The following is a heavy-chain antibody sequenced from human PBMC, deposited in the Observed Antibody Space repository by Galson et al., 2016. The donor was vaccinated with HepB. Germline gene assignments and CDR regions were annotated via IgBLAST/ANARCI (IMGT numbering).Heavy chain of an antibody. CDR1: GYTFTTYT. V-gene: IGHV1-3*01. CDR2: INFGNLNT. D-gene: IGHD7-27*01. J-gene: IGHJ1*01. CDR3: VRWSARNWGV. Sequence: SVKVSCKASGYTFTTYTMHWVRQAPGQRLEWLGWINFGNLNTKYSQKFQGRLTLAGDTFASTAYLELKNLRSEDTAVYYCVRWSARNWGVWGQGTQVTVSS.